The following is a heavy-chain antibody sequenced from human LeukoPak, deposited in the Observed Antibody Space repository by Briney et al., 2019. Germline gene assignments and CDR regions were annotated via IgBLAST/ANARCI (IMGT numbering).Heavy chain of an antibody. V-gene: IGHV3-23*01. Sequence: PGGSLRLSRVVSGFTFSGYGLSWVRQTPGKGLEWVSATSYSGDGAYYADSVRGRFTASRDSSTNTYYLQMDSLRAEDTAVYYCAKESEGASPAYWGRGTLVTVSS. D-gene: IGHD3-16*01. CDR2: TSYSGDGA. CDR1: GFTFSGYG. CDR3: AKESEGASPAY. J-gene: IGHJ4*02.